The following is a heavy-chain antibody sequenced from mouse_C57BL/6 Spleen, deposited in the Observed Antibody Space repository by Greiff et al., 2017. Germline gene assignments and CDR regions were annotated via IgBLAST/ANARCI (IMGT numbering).Heavy chain of an antibody. CDR2: ISSGSSTI. J-gene: IGHJ4*01. Sequence: DVKLVESGGGLVKPGGSLKLSCAASGFTFSDYGMHWVRQAPEKGLEWVAYISSGSSTIYYADTVKGRFTISRDNAKNTLFLQMTSLRSEDTAMYYCAMNYYAMDDWGQGTSVTVSS. CDR3: AMNYYAMDD. CDR1: GFTFSDYG. V-gene: IGHV5-17*01.